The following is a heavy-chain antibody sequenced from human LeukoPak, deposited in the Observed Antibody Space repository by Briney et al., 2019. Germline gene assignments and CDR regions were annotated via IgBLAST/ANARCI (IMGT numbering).Heavy chain of an antibody. J-gene: IGHJ4*02. CDR2: IYYSGST. D-gene: IGHD1-26*01. CDR1: GGSISSSSYY. V-gene: IGHV4-39*07. Sequence: MPSETLSLTCTVSGGSISSSSYYWGWIRQPPGKGLEWIGSIYYSGSTYYNPSLKSRVTMSVDTSKNQFSLKLSSVTAADTAVYYCARDAFSGSYRNFDYWGQGTLVTVSS. CDR3: ARDAFSGSYRNFDY.